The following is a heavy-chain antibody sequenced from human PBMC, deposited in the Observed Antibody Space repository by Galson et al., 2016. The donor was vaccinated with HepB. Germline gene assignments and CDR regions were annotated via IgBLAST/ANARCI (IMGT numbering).Heavy chain of an antibody. CDR1: GFTISSYS. CDR2: ISSSSSTI. J-gene: IGHJ6*02. D-gene: IGHD6-13*01. CDR3: AKDGGQQLVRWERLRKVYYYYPMDV. V-gene: IGHV3-48*02. Sequence: LRLSCAASGFTISSYSMNWVRQAPGKGLEWVSYISSSSSTIYYADSVKGRFTISRDNAKNTLYLLMNSLRDEDSAVYYCAKDGGQQLVRWERLRKVYYYYPMDVWGQGTTVTVSS.